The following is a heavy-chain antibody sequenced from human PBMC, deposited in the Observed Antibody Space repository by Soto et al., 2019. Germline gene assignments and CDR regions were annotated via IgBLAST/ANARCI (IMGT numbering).Heavy chain of an antibody. D-gene: IGHD2-2*01. CDR2: IYRGGNT. CDR3: ASVGYCSTTTCPPA. Sequence: PGGSLRLSCAASWLTVSPNYMTLVRPAPGKGLEWVSVIYRGGNTYHADSVQGRFSISRDNSKNTVDLQMNNLRDKDTAMYYCASVGYCSTTTCPPAWGQGTLVTVSS. J-gene: IGHJ4*02. V-gene: IGHV3-53*01. CDR1: WLTVSPNY.